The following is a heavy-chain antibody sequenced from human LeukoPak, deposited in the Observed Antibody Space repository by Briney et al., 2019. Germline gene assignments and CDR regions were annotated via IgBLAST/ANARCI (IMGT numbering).Heavy chain of an antibody. Sequence: SETLSLTCTVSGGSISSYYWSWIRQPPGKGLEWIGYIYYSGSTNYSPSLKSRVTISVDTSKNQFSLKLSSVTAADTAVYYCASAPPHSSSWYFDYWGQGTLVTVSS. CDR3: ASAPPHSSSWYFDY. J-gene: IGHJ4*02. CDR2: IYYSGST. CDR1: GGSISSYY. V-gene: IGHV4-59*08. D-gene: IGHD6-13*01.